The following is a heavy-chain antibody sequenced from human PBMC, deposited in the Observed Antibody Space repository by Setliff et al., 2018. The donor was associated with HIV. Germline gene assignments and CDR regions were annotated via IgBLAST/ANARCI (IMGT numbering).Heavy chain of an antibody. D-gene: IGHD1-20*01. V-gene: IGHV3-30*02. Sequence: PGESLRLSCAVSGLTFSRYGFHWVRQVPGKGLDWVTFIQYDESNKYYGDSVRGRFTISRDNSKNTLYLQMNSLRSEDTAVYFCAKSFNSGPTNWNINVWGTGTTGTVSS. CDR1: GLTFSRYG. CDR3: AKSFNSGPTNWNINV. J-gene: IGHJ6*04. CDR2: IQYDESNK.